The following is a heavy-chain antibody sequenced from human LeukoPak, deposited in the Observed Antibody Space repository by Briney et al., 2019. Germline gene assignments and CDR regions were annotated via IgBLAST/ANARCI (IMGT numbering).Heavy chain of an antibody. Sequence: PSETLSLTCTVSGGSISSHYWSWIRQPPGKGLEWIGYIYYSGSTNYNPSLKSRVTISVDTSKNQFSLKLSSVTAADTAVYYCARSYCTSTSCYFNYWGQGTLVTVSS. CDR1: GGSISSHY. J-gene: IGHJ4*02. V-gene: IGHV4-59*11. D-gene: IGHD2-2*01. CDR2: IYYSGST. CDR3: ARSYCTSTSCYFNY.